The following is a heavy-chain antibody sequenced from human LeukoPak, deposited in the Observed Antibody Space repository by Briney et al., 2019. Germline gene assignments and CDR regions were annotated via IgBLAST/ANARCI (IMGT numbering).Heavy chain of an antibody. V-gene: IGHV3-21*01. Sequence: GSLRLSCVASGFTFSSYSMNWVRQAPGKGLGWVSSISSSSSYIYYADSVKGRFTISRDNAKNSLYLQMNSLRAEDTAVYYCARDPGYYDSSGYYKNGFDYWGQGTLVTVSS. CDR2: ISSSSSYI. D-gene: IGHD3-22*01. CDR3: ARDPGYYDSSGYYKNGFDY. J-gene: IGHJ4*02. CDR1: GFTFSSYS.